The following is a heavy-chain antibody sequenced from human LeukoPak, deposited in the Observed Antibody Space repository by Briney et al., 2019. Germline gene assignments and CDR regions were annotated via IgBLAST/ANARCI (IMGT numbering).Heavy chain of an antibody. D-gene: IGHD6-13*01. J-gene: IGHJ6*03. CDR2: INPNSGGT. V-gene: IGHV1-2*02. CDR1: GYTFTGYY. CDR3: ARGRTDSSSMDV. Sequence: ASVKVSCKASGYTFTGYYLHWVRQAPGQGLEWMGWINPNSGGTNYAQKFQGRVTMTGDTSISTAYMELSRLRSDDTAMYYCARGRTDSSSMDVWGKGTTVTVSS.